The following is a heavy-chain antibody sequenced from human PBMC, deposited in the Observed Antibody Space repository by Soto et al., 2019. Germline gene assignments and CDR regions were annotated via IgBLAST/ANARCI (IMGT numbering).Heavy chain of an antibody. Sequence: GASVKVSCKASGYTFTVYYMHWVRQAPGQGLEWMGWINPKSGGTMYPQKFQGRVTMTWDTSISTAYMALTRLRSDDTAVYYCARDLAKGGGSAGFDYWGKGTLVNVS. CDR1: GYTFTVYY. D-gene: IGHD1-26*01. CDR2: INPKSGGT. CDR3: ARDLAKGGGSAGFDY. V-gene: IGHV1-2*02. J-gene: IGHJ4*02.